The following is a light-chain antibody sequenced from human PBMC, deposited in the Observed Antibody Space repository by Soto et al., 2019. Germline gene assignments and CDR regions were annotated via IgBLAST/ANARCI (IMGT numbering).Light chain of an antibody. V-gene: IGLV1-44*01. Sequence: QSVLTQPPSASGTPGQRGTISCSGSSSNIGSNTVNWYQQLPGTAPKLLIYSNNQRPSGVPDRFSGSKSGTSASLAISGLQSEDEADYYCAAWVDSLNGPVFGTGTKVTVL. CDR3: AAWVDSLNGPV. CDR1: SSNIGSNT. CDR2: SNN. J-gene: IGLJ1*01.